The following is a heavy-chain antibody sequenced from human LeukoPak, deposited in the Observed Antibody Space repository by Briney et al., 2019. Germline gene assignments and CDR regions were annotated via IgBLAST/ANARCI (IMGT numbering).Heavy chain of an antibody. CDR3: TTNENSGYDLDY. D-gene: IGHD5-12*01. J-gene: IGHJ4*02. CDR1: GFTFSSYS. V-gene: IGHV3-21*01. Sequence: PGGSLRLSCAASGFTFSSYSMNWVRQAPGKGLEWVSSISSSSSYIYYADSVKGRFTISRDNAKNSLYLQMNSLRAEDTAVYYCTTNENSGYDLDYWGQGTLVTVSS. CDR2: ISSSSSYI.